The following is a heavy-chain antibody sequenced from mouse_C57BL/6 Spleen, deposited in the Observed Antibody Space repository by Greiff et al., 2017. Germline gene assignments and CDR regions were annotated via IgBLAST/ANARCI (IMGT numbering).Heavy chain of an antibody. CDR3: ARDGNYDYDVGYFDV. CDR2: INYDGSST. Sequence: EVMLVESEGGLVQPGSSMKLSCTASGFTFSDYYMAWVRQVPEKGLEWVANINYDGSSTYYLDSLKSRFIISRDNAKNILYLQMSSLKSEDTATYYCARDGNYDYDVGYFDVWGTGTTVTVSS. J-gene: IGHJ1*03. CDR1: GFTFSDYY. V-gene: IGHV5-16*01. D-gene: IGHD2-4*01.